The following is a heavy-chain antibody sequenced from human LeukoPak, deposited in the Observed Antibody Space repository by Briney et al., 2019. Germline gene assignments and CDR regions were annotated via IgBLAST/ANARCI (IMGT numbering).Heavy chain of an antibody. CDR3: ARDIEGTWFGESSPWAFDI. CDR2: ISSSSSYI. V-gene: IGHV3-21*01. D-gene: IGHD3-10*01. CDR1: GFTFSSYS. Sequence: GGSLRLSCAASGFTFSSYSMNWVRQAPGKGLEWVSSISSSSSYIYYADSVKGRFTISRDNAKNSLYLQMNSLRAEDTAVYYCARDIEGTWFGESSPWAFDIWGQGTMVTVSS. J-gene: IGHJ3*02.